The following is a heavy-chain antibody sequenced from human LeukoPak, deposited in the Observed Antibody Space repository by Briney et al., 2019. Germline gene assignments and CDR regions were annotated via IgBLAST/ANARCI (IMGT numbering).Heavy chain of an antibody. D-gene: IGHD3-22*01. CDR3: ARDYYDSSAYYYWAY. Sequence: ASVKVSCKASGFTFTSYTVQWVRQARGQRLEWIGWIVVGSGNTNYAQKLQGRVTMTTDTSTSTAYMELRSLRSDDTAVYYCARDYYDSSAYYYWAYWGQGTLVTVSS. J-gene: IGHJ4*02. CDR2: IVVGSGNT. V-gene: IGHV1-58*01. CDR1: GFTFTSYT.